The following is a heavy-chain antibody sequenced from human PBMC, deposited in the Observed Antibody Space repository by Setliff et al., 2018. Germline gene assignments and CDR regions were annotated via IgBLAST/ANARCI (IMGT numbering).Heavy chain of an antibody. V-gene: IGHV1-46*01. Sequence: ASVKVSCKASGYTFTNHYMHWVRQAPGQGLEWMGMINPDGGSTAYAQKFQGRVTMTRDTSASTVYMELSSLRTEDTAVYYCARGYYDSYARYYVVGDYWGQGTPVTVSS. CDR2: INPDGGST. J-gene: IGHJ4*02. CDR3: ARGYYDSYARYYVVGDY. D-gene: IGHD3-22*01. CDR1: GYTFTNHY.